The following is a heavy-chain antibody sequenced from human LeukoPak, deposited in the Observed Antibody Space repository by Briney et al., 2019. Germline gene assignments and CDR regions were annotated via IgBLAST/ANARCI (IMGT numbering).Heavy chain of an antibody. J-gene: IGHJ4*02. CDR2: ISVSGNT. Sequence: GGSLRLSCAASRFNFGSYSMTWVRQAPGKGLEWVSAISVSGNTYHADSVKGRFTISRDNAKNSLYLQMSSLRAEDTAVYYCARDNMGFDYWGQGTLVTVYS. CDR3: ARDNMGFDY. D-gene: IGHD2/OR15-2a*01. V-gene: IGHV3-69-1*01. CDR1: RFNFGSYS.